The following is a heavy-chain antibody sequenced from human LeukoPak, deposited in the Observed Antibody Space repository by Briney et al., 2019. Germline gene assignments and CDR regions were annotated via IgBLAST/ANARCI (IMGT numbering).Heavy chain of an antibody. D-gene: IGHD2-8*01. Sequence: PGGSLRLSCAASGFTVSSNYMTWVRQAPGRGLQWVSLIYSAGSTYYADSVKGRFTISRDNSKNTLFLQMNSLRAEDTAVYYCARGYCTNGVCFDSWAREPWSPSPQ. J-gene: IGHJ4*02. CDR2: IYSAGST. V-gene: IGHV3-53*01. CDR3: ARGYCTNGVCFDS. CDR1: GFTVSSNY.